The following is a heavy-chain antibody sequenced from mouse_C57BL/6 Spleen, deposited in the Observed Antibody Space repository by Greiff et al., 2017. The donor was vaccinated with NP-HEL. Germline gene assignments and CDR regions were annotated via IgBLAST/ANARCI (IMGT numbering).Heavy chain of an antibody. D-gene: IGHD1-1*01. J-gene: IGHJ4*01. Sequence: EVQLQQSGPELVKPGASVKIPCKASGYTFTDYNMDWVKQSHGKSLEWIGDINPNNGGTIYNQKFKGKATLTVDKSSSTAYMELRSLTSEDTAVYYCARKITTLTPMDYWGQGTSVTVSS. V-gene: IGHV1-18*01. CDR3: ARKITTLTPMDY. CDR1: GYTFTDYN. CDR2: INPNNGGT.